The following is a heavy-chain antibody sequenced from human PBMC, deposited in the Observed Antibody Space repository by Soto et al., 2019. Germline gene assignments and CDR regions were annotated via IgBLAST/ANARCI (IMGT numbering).Heavy chain of an antibody. J-gene: IGHJ4*02. CDR3: ARDGSGWSRDC. Sequence: GGSLRLSCTASGFTFSFSSMNWVRQAPGKGLEWASSISSSSDYIYYADSVKGRFTVSRDNAKNALCLQMNSLRAEDTAVYYCARDGSGWSRDCWGQGTLVTVSS. CDR1: GFTFSFSS. V-gene: IGHV3-21*01. CDR2: ISSSSDYI. D-gene: IGHD6-19*01.